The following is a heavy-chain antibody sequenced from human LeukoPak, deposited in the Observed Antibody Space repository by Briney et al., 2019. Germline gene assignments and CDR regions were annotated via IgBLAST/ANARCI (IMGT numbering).Heavy chain of an antibody. CDR2: ISYDGSNK. J-gene: IGHJ3*02. CDR3: AKDYDSSGWAAFDI. CDR1: GFTFNSFG. Sequence: GGSLRLSCAASGFTFNSFGMHWVRQAPGKGLEWVAVISYDGSNKYFADSVKGRFTISRDNSKNTLYLQMNSLRAEDTAVYYCAKDYDSSGWAAFDIWGQGTMVTVSS. D-gene: IGHD3-22*01. V-gene: IGHV3-30*18.